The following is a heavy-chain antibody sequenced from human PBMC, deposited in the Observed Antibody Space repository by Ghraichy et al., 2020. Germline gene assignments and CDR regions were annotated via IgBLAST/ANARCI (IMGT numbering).Heavy chain of an antibody. CDR3: ASVGSFDY. D-gene: IGHD1-26*01. CDR2: IYYSGST. Sequence: SETLSLTCTVSGGSISSSSYYWGWIRQPPGKGLEWIGSIYYSGSTYYNPSLKSRVTISVDTSKNQFSLKLSSVTAADTALYYCASVGSFDYWGQGTLVTVSS. J-gene: IGHJ4*02. CDR1: GGSISSSSYY. V-gene: IGHV4-39*07.